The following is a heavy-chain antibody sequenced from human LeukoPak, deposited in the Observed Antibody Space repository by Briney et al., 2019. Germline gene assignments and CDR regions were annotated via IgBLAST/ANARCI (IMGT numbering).Heavy chain of an antibody. CDR2: IWYDGSNE. CDR1: GFTFSSYG. Sequence: GGSLRLSCAASGFTFSSYGMHWVRQAPGKGLEWVAVIWYDGSNEYYADSVKGRFTISRDNSKNTLYLQMNSLRAEDTAVYYCAREGIAAAGTYLDYWGQGTLVTVSS. J-gene: IGHJ4*02. V-gene: IGHV3-33*01. CDR3: AREGIAAAGTYLDY. D-gene: IGHD6-13*01.